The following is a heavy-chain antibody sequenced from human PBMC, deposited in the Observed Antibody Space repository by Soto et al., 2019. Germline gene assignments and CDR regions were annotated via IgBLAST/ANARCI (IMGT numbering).Heavy chain of an antibody. CDR1: GFTFSIYA. CDR3: AKAYSNSWPNDWFDP. Sequence: EVQLLESGGGWLQPGGSLRLSCAASGFTFSIYAMNWVRQAPGKGLEWVSGITGSGAGSYYSDSVKGRFTISRDNSKNTLYLQMNSLRAEDTAVYYCAKAYSNSWPNDWFDPWGQGTRVTVSS. CDR2: ITGSGAGS. V-gene: IGHV3-23*01. J-gene: IGHJ5*02. D-gene: IGHD6-13*01.